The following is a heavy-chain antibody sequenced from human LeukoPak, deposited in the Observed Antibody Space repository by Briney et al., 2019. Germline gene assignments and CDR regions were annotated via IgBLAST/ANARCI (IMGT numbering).Heavy chain of an antibody. V-gene: IGHV1-18*01. J-gene: IGHJ4*02. D-gene: IGHD2-15*01. Sequence: GASVKVSCKASGYTFTSYGISWARQAPGQGLEWMGWISAYNGNTNYAQKLQGRVTMTTDTSTSTAYMELRSLRSDDTAVYYCARDFFYCSGGSCPIDYWGQGTLVTVSS. CDR2: ISAYNGNT. CDR1: GYTFTSYG. CDR3: ARDFFYCSGGSCPIDY.